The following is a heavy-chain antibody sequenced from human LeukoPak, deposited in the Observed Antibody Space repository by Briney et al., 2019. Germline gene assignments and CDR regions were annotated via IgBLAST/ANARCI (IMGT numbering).Heavy chain of an antibody. CDR2: ISGSGSYI. CDR1: GFTFSSYA. D-gene: IGHD6-19*01. V-gene: IGHV3-21*01. J-gene: IGHJ4*02. CDR3: ARDAVSSDRIDH. Sequence: AGGSLRLSCAASGFTFSSYAMNWVRQAPGKGLEWVSSISGSGSYIYDADAVKGRFTISRDNAKNSLHLQMNRLRAEDTAVYYCARDAVSSDRIDHWGQGTLVTVSS.